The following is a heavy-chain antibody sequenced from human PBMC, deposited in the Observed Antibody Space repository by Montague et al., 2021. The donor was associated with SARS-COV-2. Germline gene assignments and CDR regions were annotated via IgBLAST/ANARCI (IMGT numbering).Heavy chain of an antibody. D-gene: IGHD3-3*01. CDR1: GDSVWSNTAA. Sequence: CAISGDSVWSNTAAWNWIRQSPSGGLEWLGRTNYRSKWYSDYAASVEGRISIDPDTSKNQFFLHLRSVTPEDTGVYYCVRDKRSAQAGFAAWGQGTLVTVSS. CDR2: TNYRSKWYS. CDR3: VRDKRSAQAGFAA. V-gene: IGHV6-1*01. J-gene: IGHJ5*02.